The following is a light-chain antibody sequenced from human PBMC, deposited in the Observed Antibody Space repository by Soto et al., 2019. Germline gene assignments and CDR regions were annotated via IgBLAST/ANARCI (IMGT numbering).Light chain of an antibody. CDR2: DAS. J-gene: IGKJ2*01. CDR1: QSISRW. V-gene: IGKV1-5*01. CDR3: QQYNHYST. Sequence: DIQMTQSPSTRSASVGDRVTITCRASQSISRWVAWYQQKPGKAPKLLIYDASSLESGVPSRFSGSGSGTEFTLTISSLQPDDFATYYCQQYNHYSTFGQGTKLEIK.